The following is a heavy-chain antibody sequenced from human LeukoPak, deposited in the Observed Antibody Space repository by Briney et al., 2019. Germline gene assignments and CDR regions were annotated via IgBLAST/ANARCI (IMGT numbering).Heavy chain of an antibody. V-gene: IGHV3-7*05. CDR1: GFTFSSYW. D-gene: IGHD4-17*01. CDR2: IKHDGGEK. Sequence: GGSLRLSCAASGFTFSSYWMAWVRQAPGQGLEWVANIKHDGGEKYYVDSVRGRFTISRDNARNFMYLQINSLSAEDTAVYYCARWVTTSYHAMDVWGQGTTVTVSS. J-gene: IGHJ6*02. CDR3: ARWVTTSYHAMDV.